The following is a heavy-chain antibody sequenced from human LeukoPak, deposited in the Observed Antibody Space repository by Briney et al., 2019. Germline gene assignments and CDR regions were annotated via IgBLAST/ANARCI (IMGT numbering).Heavy chain of an antibody. D-gene: IGHD3-10*01. Sequence: AGGSLRLSCAASGFTFSSYDMHWVRQAAGTGLEWVSAIGTAGDTYYPGSVRGRFTISRENAKNSLYLQMNSLRAGDTAVHYCARGSGQNFDYWGQGTLVTVSS. V-gene: IGHV3-13*04. CDR2: IGTAGDT. CDR3: ARGSGQNFDY. J-gene: IGHJ4*02. CDR1: GFTFSSYD.